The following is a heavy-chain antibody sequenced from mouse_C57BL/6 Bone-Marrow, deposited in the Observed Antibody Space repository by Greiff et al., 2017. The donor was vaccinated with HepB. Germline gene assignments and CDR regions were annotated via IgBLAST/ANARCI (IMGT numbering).Heavy chain of an antibody. D-gene: IGHD2-3*01. CDR1: GYTFTSYW. CDR2: IHPNSGST. V-gene: IGHV1-64*01. Sequence: VKLQESGAELVKPGASVKLSCKASGYTFTSYWMHWVKQRPGQGLEWIGMIHPNSGSTNYNEKFKSKATLTVDKSSSTAYMQLSSLTSEDSAVYYCARLRLLEGGHFDYWGQGTTLTVSS. CDR3: ARLRLLEGGHFDY. J-gene: IGHJ2*01.